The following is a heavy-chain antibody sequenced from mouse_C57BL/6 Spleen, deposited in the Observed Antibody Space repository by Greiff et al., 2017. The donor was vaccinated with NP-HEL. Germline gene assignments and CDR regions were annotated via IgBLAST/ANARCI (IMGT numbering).Heavy chain of an antibody. CDR3: ARGAHYGSSPWFAY. CDR2: ISDGGGYT. J-gene: IGHJ3*01. Sequence: EVKLMESGGGLVKPGGSLKLSCAASGFTFSSYAMSWVRQTPEKRLEWVATISDGGGYTYYPDNVKGRFTISTDNAKNNLYMEMSQLKSEDTAMYYGARGAHYGSSPWFAYWGQGTLVTVSA. V-gene: IGHV5-4*03. D-gene: IGHD1-1*01. CDR1: GFTFSSYA.